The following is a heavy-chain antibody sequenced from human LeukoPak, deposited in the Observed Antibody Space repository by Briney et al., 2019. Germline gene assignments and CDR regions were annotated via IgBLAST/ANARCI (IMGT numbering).Heavy chain of an antibody. CDR3: ARAYSSSSPSDY. Sequence: SETLSLTCTVSGGSISTYYWSWIRQPPGKGLEWIGRIYTSGSTNYNPSLESRVTMSVDTSKNQFSLKLSSVTAADTAVYYCARAYSSSSPSDYWGQGTLVTVSS. D-gene: IGHD6-6*01. V-gene: IGHV4-4*07. CDR2: IYTSGST. J-gene: IGHJ4*02. CDR1: GGSISTYY.